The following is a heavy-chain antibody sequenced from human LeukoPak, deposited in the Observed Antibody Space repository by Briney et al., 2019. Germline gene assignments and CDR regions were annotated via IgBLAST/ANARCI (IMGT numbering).Heavy chain of an antibody. CDR3: ARVGYSSGWYLGDYYYYYMDV. CDR2: IDHFGTT. Sequence: KSSETLSLTCAVYGGSFTNYYWSWIRQPPGERLEWIGEIDHFGTTKYNPSLKGRVTISLDTSKDQFSLNLSSVTAADTAVYYCARVGYSSGWYLGDYYYYYMDVWGKGTTVTVSS. V-gene: IGHV4-34*01. J-gene: IGHJ6*03. D-gene: IGHD6-19*01. CDR1: GGSFTNYY.